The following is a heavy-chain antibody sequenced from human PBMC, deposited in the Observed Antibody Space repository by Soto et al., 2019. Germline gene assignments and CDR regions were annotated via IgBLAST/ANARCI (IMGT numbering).Heavy chain of an antibody. V-gene: IGHV3-74*01. CDR3: SGVLTGNEGVWNY. D-gene: IGHD1-1*01. CDR2: INAGGSIT. Sequence: EEQLVESGGGLVQPGGSLRLSCAASGFTFSSYWMHWVRQTPGKGLVWVSRINAGGSITAYADSVKGRFTISRDNAKNTPDLQMNSRMGDDTAVEYCSGVLTGNEGVWNYWGQGTLVTVSS. CDR1: GFTFSSYW. J-gene: IGHJ4*02.